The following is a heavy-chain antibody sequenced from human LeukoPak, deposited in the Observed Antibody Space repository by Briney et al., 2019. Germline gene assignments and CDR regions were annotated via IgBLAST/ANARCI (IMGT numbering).Heavy chain of an antibody. D-gene: IGHD3-10*01. CDR2: INPNSGGT. V-gene: IGHV1-2*02. J-gene: IGHJ5*02. Sequence: GASVKVSCKASGYTFTGYYLHWVRQAPGQGLEWMGWINPNSGGTNYAQKFQGRVTMTRDTSISTAYMELSRLRSDDTAVYYCARDRDKLGGNWFDPWGQGTLVTVSS. CDR3: ARDRDKLGGNWFDP. CDR1: GYTFTGYY.